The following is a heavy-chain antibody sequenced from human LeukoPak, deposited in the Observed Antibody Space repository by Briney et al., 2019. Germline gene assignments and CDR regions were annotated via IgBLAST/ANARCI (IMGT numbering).Heavy chain of an antibody. Sequence: GGSLRLSCAASGFTFTSSWMHWVRQAPGKGLVWVARIKTDGTSSSYADSVKGRFTISRDNAKNTLYLQMNSLRVEDSAVYYCARDRFCTTDSCSDYWGQGTLVTVSS. V-gene: IGHV3-74*01. CDR3: ARDRFCTTDSCSDY. CDR2: IKTDGTSS. D-gene: IGHD2-2*01. J-gene: IGHJ4*02. CDR1: GFTFTSSW.